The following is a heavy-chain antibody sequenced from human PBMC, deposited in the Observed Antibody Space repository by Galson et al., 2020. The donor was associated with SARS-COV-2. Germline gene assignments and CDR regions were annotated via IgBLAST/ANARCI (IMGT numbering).Heavy chain of an antibody. CDR3: ARVVVAGSIGDY. CDR2: IYSGGST. D-gene: IGHD6-19*01. J-gene: IGHJ4*02. CDR1: GFTVSSNY. V-gene: IGHV3-66*01. Sequence: SCAASGFTVSSNYMSWVRQAPGKGLEWVSVIYSGGSTYYADSVKGRFTISRDNSKNTLYLQMNSLRAEDTAVYYCARVVVAGSIGDYWGQGTLVTVSS.